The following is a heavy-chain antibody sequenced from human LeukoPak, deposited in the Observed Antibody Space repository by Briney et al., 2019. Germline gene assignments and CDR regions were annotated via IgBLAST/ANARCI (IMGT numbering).Heavy chain of an antibody. V-gene: IGHV3-30*03. CDR3: ARDSSSGWYKPHFDY. D-gene: IGHD6-13*01. CDR1: GFTFSSYG. J-gene: IGHJ4*02. Sequence: GGSLRLSCAASGFTFSSYGMHWVRQAPGKGLEWVAVISYDGSNKYYADSVKGRFTISRDNSKNTLYLQMNSLRAEDTAVYYCARDSSSGWYKPHFDYWGQGTLVTVSS. CDR2: ISYDGSNK.